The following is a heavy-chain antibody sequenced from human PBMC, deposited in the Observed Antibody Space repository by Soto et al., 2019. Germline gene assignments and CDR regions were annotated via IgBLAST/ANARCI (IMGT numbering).Heavy chain of an antibody. CDR3: ARDGWVRGYSYVCRLDY. D-gene: IGHD5-18*01. CDR1: GFTFSSYA. Sequence: QVQLVESGGGVVQPGRSLRLSCAASGFTFSSYAMHWVRQAPGKGLEWVAVISYDGSNKYYADSVKGRFTISRDNSKNTLYLQMNSLRAEDTAVYYCARDGWVRGYSYVCRLDYWGQGTLVTVSS. V-gene: IGHV3-30-3*01. CDR2: ISYDGSNK. J-gene: IGHJ4*02.